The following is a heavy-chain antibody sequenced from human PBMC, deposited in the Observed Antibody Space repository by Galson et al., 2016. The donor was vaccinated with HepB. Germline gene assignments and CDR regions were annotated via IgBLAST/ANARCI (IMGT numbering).Heavy chain of an antibody. V-gene: IGHV3-21*01. D-gene: IGHD3-3*01. Sequence: SLRLSCAASGFTFSTPTMNWVRPAPGKGVAWVSSISSSSFFIYYADTVKGRLTISRDHANNSQYLQMNSLRAEDTAVYYCARVAAKESWGNTILGVVSNWFDPWGQGTLVTVSS. J-gene: IGHJ5*02. CDR1: GFTFSTPT. CDR2: ISSSSFFI. CDR3: ARVAAKESWGNTILGVVSNWFDP.